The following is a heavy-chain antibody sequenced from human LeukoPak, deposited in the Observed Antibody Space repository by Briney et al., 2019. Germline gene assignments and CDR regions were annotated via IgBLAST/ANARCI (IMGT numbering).Heavy chain of an antibody. D-gene: IGHD6-19*01. CDR1: GGSISSSNW. CDR2: IYHSGST. J-gene: IGHJ4*02. Sequence: SGTLSLTCAVSGGSISSSNWWSWVRQPPGKGLEWIGEIYHSGSTYYNPSLKSRVTISVDTSKNQFTLKLSSVTAADTAVYYCARDHGLAVADLYYFDYWGQGTLVTVSS. V-gene: IGHV4-4*02. CDR3: ARDHGLAVADLYYFDY.